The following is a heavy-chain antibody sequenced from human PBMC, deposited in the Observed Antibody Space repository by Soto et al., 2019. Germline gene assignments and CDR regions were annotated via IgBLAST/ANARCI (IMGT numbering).Heavy chain of an antibody. CDR1: GRSISSSSYY. V-gene: IGHV4-39*01. Sequence: DTLSLTCTVSGRSISSSSYYWGLIRQPPGKGLEGIGRIYYSGSTYYNPSLKRRATISVDTSKKQFPLKLSSVTAAYTAVYYCARHGTYYYDSSFDGWGQGTLVTVSS. CDR2: IYYSGST. J-gene: IGHJ5*02. D-gene: IGHD3-22*01. CDR3: ARHGTYYYDSSFDG.